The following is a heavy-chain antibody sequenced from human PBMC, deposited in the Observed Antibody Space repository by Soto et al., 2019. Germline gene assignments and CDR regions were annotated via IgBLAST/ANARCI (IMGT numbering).Heavy chain of an antibody. Sequence: EVQLLESGGGLVQPGGSLRLSCAASGFTFSSYAMSWVRQAPGKGLEWVSAISGSGGSTYYADYVKGRFTISRDNSKNTLYLQMNSLRAEDTAVYYCAKDRYYYDSSGPQGYWGQGTLVTVSS. CDR3: AKDRYYYDSSGPQGY. J-gene: IGHJ4*02. D-gene: IGHD3-22*01. CDR1: GFTFSSYA. CDR2: ISGSGGST. V-gene: IGHV3-23*01.